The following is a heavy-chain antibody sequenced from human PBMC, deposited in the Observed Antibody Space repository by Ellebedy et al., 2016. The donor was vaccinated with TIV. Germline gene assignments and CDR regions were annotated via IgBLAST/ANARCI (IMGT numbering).Heavy chain of an antibody. CDR1: GFTFSRYG. D-gene: IGHD6-19*01. J-gene: IGHJ4*02. V-gene: IGHV3-33*03. Sequence: GESLKISCAASGFTFSRYGMHWVRQAPGKGLEWVAGISNDGSNKYEEDSVRVRLTISRDNSKNTLYLQMISLGPEDTAVYYCAKDHGYSRGWPLGSWGQGTLVTVS. CDR2: ISNDGSNK. CDR3: AKDHGYSRGWPLGS.